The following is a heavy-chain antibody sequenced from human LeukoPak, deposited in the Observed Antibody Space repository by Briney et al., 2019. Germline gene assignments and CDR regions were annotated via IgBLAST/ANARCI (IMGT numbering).Heavy chain of an antibody. V-gene: IGHV3-73*01. Sequence: GGSLRLSCAASGFTFSGSGIHWVRHASGKGLEWVGRIRSEANSYATAYAASVKGRFTISRDDSKNTAYLQMISLRAEDTAVYYCAKPARTDAFDIWGQGTMITVSS. J-gene: IGHJ3*02. CDR3: AKPARTDAFDI. CDR1: GFTFSGSG. CDR2: IRSEANSYAT. D-gene: IGHD1-14*01.